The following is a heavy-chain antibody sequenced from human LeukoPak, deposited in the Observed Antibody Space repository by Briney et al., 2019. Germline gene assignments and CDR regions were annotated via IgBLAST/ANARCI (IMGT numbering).Heavy chain of an antibody. J-gene: IGHJ4*02. Sequence: GGSLRLSCAASGFTFSSYSMNWVRQAPGKGLGWVSSISSSSSYIYYADSVKGRFTISRDNAKNSLYLQMNSLRAEDTAVYYCAREGGSTKYHFDYWGQGTLVTVSS. CDR1: GFTFSSYS. V-gene: IGHV3-21*01. CDR3: AREGGSTKYHFDY. CDR2: ISSSSSYI. D-gene: IGHD2-8*01.